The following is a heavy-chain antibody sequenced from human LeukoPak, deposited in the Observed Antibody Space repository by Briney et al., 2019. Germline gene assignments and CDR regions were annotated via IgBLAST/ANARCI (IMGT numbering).Heavy chain of an antibody. Sequence: SETLSLTCTVSGGSISSYYWSWIRQPPGKGLEWIGYIYYSGSTNYNPSLKSRVTISVDTSKNQFSLKLSSVTAADTAVYYCARDHRAVADLDAFDIWGQGTMVTVSS. J-gene: IGHJ3*02. CDR3: ARDHRAVADLDAFDI. CDR2: IYYSGST. CDR1: GGSISSYY. D-gene: IGHD6-19*01. V-gene: IGHV4-59*12.